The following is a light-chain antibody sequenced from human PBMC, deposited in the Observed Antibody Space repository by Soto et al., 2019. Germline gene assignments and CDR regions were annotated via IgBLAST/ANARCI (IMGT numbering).Light chain of an antibody. V-gene: IGKV1-17*01. CDR3: VQHLSYPFT. Sequence: IQMTQSPSSLSASVGDRVTITCRASQDIRSDLGWFQQKAGKAPKRLIYAASLLQSEVPSRFSGTGSGTEFTLTISSLQPEDFATYFCVQHLSYPFTFGQATKLEIK. J-gene: IGKJ2*01. CDR2: AAS. CDR1: QDIRSD.